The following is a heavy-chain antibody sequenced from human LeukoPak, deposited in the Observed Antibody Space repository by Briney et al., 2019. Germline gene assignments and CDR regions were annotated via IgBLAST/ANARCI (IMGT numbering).Heavy chain of an antibody. D-gene: IGHD3-22*01. J-gene: IGHJ4*02. CDR1: GFTFSSYW. CDR2: IKQDGSEK. CDR3: AREGRINYYDSSGRYDY. V-gene: IGHV3-7*01. Sequence: GGSPRLSCAASGFTFSSYWMSWVRQAPGKGLEWAANIKQDGSEKYYVDSVKGRFTISRDNAKNSLYLQMNSLRAEDTAVYFCAREGRINYYDSSGRYDYWGQGTLVTVSS.